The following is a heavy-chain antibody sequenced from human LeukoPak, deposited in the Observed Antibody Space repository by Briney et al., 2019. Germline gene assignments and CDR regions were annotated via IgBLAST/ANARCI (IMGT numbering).Heavy chain of an antibody. CDR2: IYYRGST. V-gene: IGHV4-39*01. CDR1: GGSISSRGYY. J-gene: IGHJ3*02. Sequence: SETLSLTCTVSGGSISSRGYYWGWIRQPPGKGLEWIGTIYYRGSTYYNPSLKSRVTISVDTSKNQFSLKLSSVTAADTAVYYCARHLDSSDWPVAINSLDIWGQGTMVTVSS. D-gene: IGHD6-19*01. CDR3: ARHLDSSDWPVAINSLDI.